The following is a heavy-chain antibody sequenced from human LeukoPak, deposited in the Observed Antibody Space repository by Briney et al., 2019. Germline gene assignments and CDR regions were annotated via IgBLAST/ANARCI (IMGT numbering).Heavy chain of an antibody. CDR1: GGSISSSSYY. V-gene: IGHV4-39*01. CDR2: IYYSGST. D-gene: IGHD2-21*01. Sequence: SETLSLTCTVSGGSISSSSYYWGWIRQPPGKGLEWIGSIYYSGSTYYNPSLKSRVTISVDTSKNQFSLKLSSVTAADTAVYYCAGWDRGSIEYDYWGQGTLVTVSS. CDR3: AGWDRGSIEYDY. J-gene: IGHJ4*02.